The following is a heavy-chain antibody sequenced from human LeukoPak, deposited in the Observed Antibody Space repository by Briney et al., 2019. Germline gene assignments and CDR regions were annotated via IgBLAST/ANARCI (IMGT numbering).Heavy chain of an antibody. J-gene: IGHJ4*02. CDR2: IYSSGST. CDR1: GGSISSGSYY. Sequence: SETLFLACTVSGGSISSGSYYWSWIRQPAGKGLEWIGRIYSSGSTNYNPSLKSRVTISVDTSKNQFSLKLTSVTAADTAVYYCARDRGWGYFSGFDYWGQGTLVTVSS. V-gene: IGHV4-61*02. D-gene: IGHD3-22*01. CDR3: ARDRGWGYFSGFDY.